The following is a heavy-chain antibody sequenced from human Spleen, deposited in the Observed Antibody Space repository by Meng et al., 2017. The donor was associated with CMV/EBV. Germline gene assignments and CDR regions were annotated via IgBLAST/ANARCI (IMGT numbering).Heavy chain of an antibody. CDR2: INHSGST. V-gene: IGHV4-34*01. CDR1: GVSFSGYY. J-gene: IGHJ4*02. CDR3: ARGSGFDY. D-gene: IGHD1-26*01. Sequence: TLSLTCAVYGVSFSGYYWSWIRQPPGKGLEWIGEINHSGSTNYNPSLKSRVTISVDTSKNQFSLKLSSVTAADTAVYYCARGSGFDYWGQGTLVTVSS.